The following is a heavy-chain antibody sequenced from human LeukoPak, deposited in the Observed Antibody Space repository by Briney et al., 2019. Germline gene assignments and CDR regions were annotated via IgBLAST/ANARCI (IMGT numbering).Heavy chain of an antibody. CDR2: FDPEDGET. V-gene: IGHV1-24*01. CDR1: GYTLTELS. Sequence: GASVKVSCKVSGYTLTELSMHWVRQAPGKGLEWMGGFDPEDGETIYAQKFQGRVTITRNTSISTAYMELSSLRSEDTAVYYCARGQVATSFDIWGQGTMVTVSS. D-gene: IGHD5-12*01. CDR3: ARGQVATSFDI. J-gene: IGHJ3*02.